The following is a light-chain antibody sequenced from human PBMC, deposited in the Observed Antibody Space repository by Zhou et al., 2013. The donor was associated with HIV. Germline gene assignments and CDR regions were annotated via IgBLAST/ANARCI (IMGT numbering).Light chain of an antibody. V-gene: IGKV3-20*01. J-gene: IGKJ5*01. Sequence: EIVMTQSPATLSVSPGERVTLSCRASQSVSSNFAWYQQKPGQAPRLLIYGASSRAIGIPDRISGSGSGTDFTLTFSRLEPEDFAVYYCQQYGSSPITFGQGTRLDIK. CDR1: QSVSSN. CDR3: QQYGSSPIT. CDR2: GAS.